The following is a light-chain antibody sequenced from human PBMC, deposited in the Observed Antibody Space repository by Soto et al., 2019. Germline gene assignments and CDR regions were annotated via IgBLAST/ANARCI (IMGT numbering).Light chain of an antibody. V-gene: IGKV3-15*01. CDR2: GAS. J-gene: IGKJ4*01. CDR1: QDVSSN. CDR3: QQYNRWPLT. Sequence: EIVVTQSPATLSVSPGERATFSCRASQDVSSNLAWYQQKPGQAPRLLIYGASTRATGTPARFSGSGSGTEFTLTISSLQSEDYAVYYCQQYNRWPLTFGGGTKVEIK.